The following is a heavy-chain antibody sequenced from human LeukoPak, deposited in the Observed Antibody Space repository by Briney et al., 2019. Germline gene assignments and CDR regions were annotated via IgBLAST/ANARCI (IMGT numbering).Heavy chain of an antibody. CDR3: ARGLGYCSGGACSV. Sequence: GGSLRLSRAASGFTFSSFWMHWVRQAPGKGLVWVSRINTDGSSTNYADSVKGRFTISRDNAKNTLFLQMNSLRADDTAVYYCARGLGYCSGGACSVWGQGTLVTVSS. J-gene: IGHJ4*02. D-gene: IGHD2-15*01. CDR1: GFTFSSFW. CDR2: INTDGSST. V-gene: IGHV3-74*01.